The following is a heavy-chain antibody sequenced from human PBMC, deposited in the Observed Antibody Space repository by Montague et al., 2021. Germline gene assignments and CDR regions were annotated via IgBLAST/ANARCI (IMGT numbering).Heavy chain of an antibody. D-gene: IGHD2-15*01. CDR1: GGSISSASYY. Sequence: SETLSLTCTVSGGSISSASYYWGWIRQPPGKGLEFIGVIYYNGTTYHNPSLKSRVTVSMDTSKNQFSLKLSSVTAADTAVYYCARSLYCRGGSCYSGFDPWGQGTLVTAS. V-gene: IGHV4-39*01. CDR3: ARSLYCRGGSCYSGFDP. CDR2: IYYNGTT. J-gene: IGHJ5*02.